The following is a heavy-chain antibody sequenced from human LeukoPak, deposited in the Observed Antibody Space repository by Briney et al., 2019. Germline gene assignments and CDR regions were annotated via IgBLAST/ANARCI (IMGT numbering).Heavy chain of an antibody. Sequence: PGGSLRLSCAASGFTFSSYSMNWVRQTPGKGLEWVSYISSSSSSIYYADSVKGRFTISRDNAKNSLYLQMNSLRDEDTAVYYCARREGYTSGWYSYWGQGTLVTVSS. V-gene: IGHV3-48*02. CDR2: ISSSSSSI. CDR1: GFTFSSYS. D-gene: IGHD6-19*01. J-gene: IGHJ4*02. CDR3: ARREGYTSGWYSY.